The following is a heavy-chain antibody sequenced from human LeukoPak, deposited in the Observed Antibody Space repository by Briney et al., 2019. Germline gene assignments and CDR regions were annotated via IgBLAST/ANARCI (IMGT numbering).Heavy chain of an antibody. CDR3: AREGGSYYHWFDP. Sequence: SETLSLTCTVSGGSISSYYWSWIRQPPGKGLEWIGNVFYSGSTNYNPSLKSRVTISLDTSKSQFSLRLTSVTAADTAVYYCAREGGSYYHWFDPWGQGNLVTVSS. D-gene: IGHD1-26*01. CDR2: VFYSGST. V-gene: IGHV4-59*01. J-gene: IGHJ5*02. CDR1: GGSISSYY.